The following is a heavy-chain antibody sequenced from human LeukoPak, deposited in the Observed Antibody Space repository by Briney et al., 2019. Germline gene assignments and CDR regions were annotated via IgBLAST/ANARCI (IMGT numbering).Heavy chain of an antibody. CDR1: GYTLTSYG. D-gene: IGHD3-22*01. Sequence: ASVKVSCKASGYTLTSYGISWVRQAPGQGLEWMGWISAYNGNTNYAQKLQGRVTMTTDTSTSTAYMELRSLRSDDTAVYYCARSPRYYDSSGYYSTSLTSRRYYFDYWGQGTLVTVSS. J-gene: IGHJ4*02. CDR2: ISAYNGNT. CDR3: ARSPRYYDSSGYYSTSLTSRRYYFDY. V-gene: IGHV1-18*01.